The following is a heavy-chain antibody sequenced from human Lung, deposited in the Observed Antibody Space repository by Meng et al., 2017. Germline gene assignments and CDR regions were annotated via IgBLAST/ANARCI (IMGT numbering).Heavy chain of an antibody. Sequence: QRPESGPGLVKPSEALSLTCSVSGGSISTSGYYWGWIRQPPGKGLEWIGSIGHSGFTYYTPSLKSRVAVSLDTSKSQFSLMLTSVTAADTAVYYCVRSSAWVRTGFDPWGQGTLVTVSS. CDR3: VRSSAWVRTGFDP. V-gene: IGHV4-39*01. J-gene: IGHJ5*02. D-gene: IGHD6-19*01. CDR1: GGSISTSGYY. CDR2: IGHSGFT.